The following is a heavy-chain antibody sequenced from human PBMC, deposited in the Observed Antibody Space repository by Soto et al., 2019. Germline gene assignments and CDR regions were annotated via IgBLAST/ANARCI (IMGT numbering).Heavy chain of an antibody. CDR2: SRNRANGYTT. CDR3: ARGGYSKFDY. Sequence: GGSLRLSCAAPGFTFSDHYMDWVRQAPGKGLEWVGRSRNRANGYTTEYAASVKGRFTISRDDSKNSLYLRMNSLKTEDTAVYYCARGGYSKFDYRGQGTLVTVSS. D-gene: IGHD4-4*01. V-gene: IGHV3-72*01. J-gene: IGHJ4*02. CDR1: GFTFSDHY.